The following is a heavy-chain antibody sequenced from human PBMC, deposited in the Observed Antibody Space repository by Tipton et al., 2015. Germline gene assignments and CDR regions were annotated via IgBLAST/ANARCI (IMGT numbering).Heavy chain of an antibody. V-gene: IGHV4-31*03. CDR1: GGSISSGGYY. D-gene: IGHD5-12*01. J-gene: IGHJ3*02. CDR3: AREIWLRAFDI. CDR2: IYYTGST. Sequence: TLSLTCIVSGGSISSGGYYWSWIRQHPGKGLEWIGYIYYTGSTYYNPSLKSRVSISVDTSKNQFSLKLSSVTAADTAVYYCAREIWLRAFDIWGQGTMITVSS.